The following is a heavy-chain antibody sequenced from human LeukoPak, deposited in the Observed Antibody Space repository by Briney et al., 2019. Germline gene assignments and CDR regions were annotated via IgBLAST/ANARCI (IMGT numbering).Heavy chain of an antibody. D-gene: IGHD3-22*01. J-gene: IGHJ3*02. CDR3: ARGAWLPFDAFDI. CDR1: GFTFSNYW. V-gene: IGHV3-7*01. Sequence: PGGSLRLSCAASGFTFSNYWMSWVRQAPGKGLEWVANIKQDGSEKYYVDSVKGRFTISRDNAKNSLYLQMNSLRAEDTAVYYCARGAWLPFDAFDIWGQGTMVTVSS. CDR2: IKQDGSEK.